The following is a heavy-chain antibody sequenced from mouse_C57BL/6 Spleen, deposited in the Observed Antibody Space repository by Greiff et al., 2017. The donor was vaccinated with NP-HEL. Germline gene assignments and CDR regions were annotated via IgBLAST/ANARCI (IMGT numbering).Heavy chain of an antibody. Sequence: EVQLQQSGPGLVKPSQSLSLTCSVTGYSITSGYYWNWIRQFPGNKLEWMGYISYDGSNNYNPSLKNRISITRDTSKNQFFLKLNSVTTEDTATYYCTTMVTTGGFWGQGTTLTVSS. CDR3: TTMVTTGGF. CDR1: GYSITSGYY. CDR2: ISYDGSN. D-gene: IGHD2-2*01. J-gene: IGHJ2*01. V-gene: IGHV3-6*01.